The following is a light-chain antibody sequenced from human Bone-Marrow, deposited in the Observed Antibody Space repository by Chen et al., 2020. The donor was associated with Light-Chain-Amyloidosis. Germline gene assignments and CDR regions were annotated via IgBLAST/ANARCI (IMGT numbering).Light chain of an antibody. CDR2: RDT. J-gene: IGLJ2*01. Sequence: SYELTQPPSVSVSPGQTARITCSGDDLPTKYAYWYQQKPGQAPVLVIQRDTERTSGISERFSGSSSGTTATLTISGVQAEDEDDYHCQSADSSGTYEVIFGGGTKLTVL. CDR3: QSADSSGTYEVI. V-gene: IGLV3-25*03. CDR1: DLPTKY.